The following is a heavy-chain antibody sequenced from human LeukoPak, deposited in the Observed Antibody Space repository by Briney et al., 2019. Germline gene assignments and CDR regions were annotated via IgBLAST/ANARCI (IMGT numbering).Heavy chain of an antibody. CDR1: GYTLSGYY. V-gene: IGHV1-2*02. CDR2: INPNSGDT. D-gene: IGHD1-26*01. CDR3: ARKREGAYGMDV. J-gene: IGHJ6*02. Sequence: ASVKLSCKASGYTLSGYYIHWVRQAPGQGLEWMGWINPNSGDTNYAQDFQGRVTMTRDTSITTAYMELSRLRSDDTALYYCARKREGAYGMDVWGQGTTVTVSS.